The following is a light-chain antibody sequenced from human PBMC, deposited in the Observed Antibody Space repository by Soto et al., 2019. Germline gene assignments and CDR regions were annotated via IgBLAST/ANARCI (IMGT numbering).Light chain of an antibody. CDR3: QQYGGSPWT. J-gene: IGKJ1*01. CDR1: QSVSSSY. CDR2: DAS. Sequence: TQSPSSLSASVGDRVTITCRASQSVSSSYLAWYQQKPGQAPRLLIYDASSRATGIPDRFSGSGSGTDFTLTISRLESEDFAVYYCQQYGGSPWTFGQGTKVDIK. V-gene: IGKV3-20*01.